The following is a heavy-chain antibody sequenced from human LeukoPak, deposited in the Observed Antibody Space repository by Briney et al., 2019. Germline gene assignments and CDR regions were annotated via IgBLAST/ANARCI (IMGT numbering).Heavy chain of an antibody. CDR3: ARPRAPFTIFGVADY. V-gene: IGHV5-51*01. CDR2: IYPGDSDT. D-gene: IGHD3-3*01. J-gene: IGHJ4*02. CDR1: GYSFTSYW. Sequence: GESLKISFKGSGYSFTSYWIGWVRPMPGKGLEWMGIIYPGDSDTRYSPSFQGQVTISAVKSISTAYLQWSSLKASDTAMYYCARPRAPFTIFGVADYWGQGTLVTVSS.